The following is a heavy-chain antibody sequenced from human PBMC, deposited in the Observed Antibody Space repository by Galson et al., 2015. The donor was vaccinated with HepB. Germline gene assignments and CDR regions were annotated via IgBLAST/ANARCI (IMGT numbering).Heavy chain of an antibody. D-gene: IGHD3-10*01. CDR1: GYSFTSYW. V-gene: IGHV5-51*01. Sequence: QSGAEVKKPGESLKISCKGSGYSFTSYWIGWVRQMPGKGLEWMGIIYPGDSDTRYSPSFQGQVTISADKSISTAYLQWSSLKASDTAMYYCARHGSGSYYNPLRYYYYGMDVWGQGTTVTVSS. CDR3: ARHGSGSYYNPLRYYYYGMDV. J-gene: IGHJ6*02. CDR2: IYPGDSDT.